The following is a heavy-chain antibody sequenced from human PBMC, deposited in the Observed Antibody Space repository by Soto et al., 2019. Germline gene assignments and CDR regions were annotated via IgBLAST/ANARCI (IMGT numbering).Heavy chain of an antibody. CDR3: ARGAYDSSGYYDVIPDAFDI. D-gene: IGHD3-22*01. CDR2: IYYSGST. V-gene: IGHV4-31*03. CDR1: GGSISSGGYY. J-gene: IGHJ3*02. Sequence: PSETLSLTCTVSGGSISSGGYYWSWVRQHPGKGLDWIGYIYYSGSTYYNPSLKSRVTISVDTSKNQFSLKLSSVTAADTAVYYCARGAYDSSGYYDVIPDAFDIWGQGTMVTVSS.